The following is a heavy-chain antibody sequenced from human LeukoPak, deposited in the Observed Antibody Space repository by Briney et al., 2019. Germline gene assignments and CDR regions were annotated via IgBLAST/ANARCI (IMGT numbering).Heavy chain of an antibody. CDR2: IKPKTDGETT. D-gene: IGHD2-21*01. V-gene: IGHV3-15*07. Sequence: GGSLRLSCAASGFTFSSYAMHWVRQAPGKGLEWVGRIKPKTDGETTEYAAPVKDRFSISRDDSKSMMYLQMNSLKTEDTAVYYCITPLPYSAQGGQGTLVTVSS. CDR1: GFTFSSYA. J-gene: IGHJ4*02. CDR3: ITPLPYSAQ.